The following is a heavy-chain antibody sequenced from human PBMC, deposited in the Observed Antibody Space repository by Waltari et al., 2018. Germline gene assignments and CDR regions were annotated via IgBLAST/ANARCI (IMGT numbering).Heavy chain of an antibody. D-gene: IGHD1-7*01. CDR2: TSYDESKK. CDR1: GFPFNNSA. V-gene: IGHV3-30*01. CDR3: ARDPELWPTAIDY. J-gene: IGHJ4*02. Sequence: VQLVESGGGVVQPGRSLILSCASSGFPFNNSAIPWVRQTPGRGLDWVAVTSYDESKKFYADSVKGRFTISRDNSKNMLYLQMNNLRPEDTAVYYCARDPELWPTAIDYWGQGTLVTVSS.